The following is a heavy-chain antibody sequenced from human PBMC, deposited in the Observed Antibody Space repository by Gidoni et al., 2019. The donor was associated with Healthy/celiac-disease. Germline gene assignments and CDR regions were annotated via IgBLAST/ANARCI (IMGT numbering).Heavy chain of an antibody. J-gene: IGHJ4*02. CDR2: IYSGGST. Sequence: EVQLVESGGGLVQPGGSLRLYCAASGFTVSSNYMSWVRQAPGKGLEWVSVIYSGGSTYYADSVKGRFTISRDNSKNTLYLQMNSLRAEDTAVYYCARDPLRLGELSAGDYWGQGTLVTVSS. CDR3: ARDPLRLGELSAGDY. D-gene: IGHD3-16*02. V-gene: IGHV3-66*02. CDR1: GFTVSSNY.